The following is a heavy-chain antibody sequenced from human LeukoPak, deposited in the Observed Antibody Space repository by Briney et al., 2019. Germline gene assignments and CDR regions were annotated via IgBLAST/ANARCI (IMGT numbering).Heavy chain of an antibody. CDR2: INHSGST. CDR3: ASRRGDYNYYFNS. J-gene: IGHJ4*02. D-gene: IGHD5-24*01. Sequence: PSETLSLTCAVYGGSFSGYYWSWIRQPPGKGLEWIGEINHSGSTNYNPSLKNRVTISVDTSKNQFSLKVTSVIAADTALYYCASRRGDYNYYFNSWGQGTLVTVSS. CDR1: GGSFSGYY. V-gene: IGHV4-34*01.